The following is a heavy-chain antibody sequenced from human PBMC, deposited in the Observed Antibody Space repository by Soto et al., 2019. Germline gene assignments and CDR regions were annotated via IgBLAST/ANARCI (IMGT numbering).Heavy chain of an antibody. J-gene: IGHJ4*02. V-gene: IGHV4-34*01. Sequence: SETLSLTCAVYGGSFSGYYWSWIRQPPGKGLEWIGEVNHSGSTNYNPSLKSRATISVDTSKNQFSLKLISVTTADTAVYFCAREGNLGRWIQPLDSWGQGTLVTVSS. CDR2: VNHSGST. CDR1: GGSFSGYY. CDR3: AREGNLGRWIQPLDS. D-gene: IGHD2-2*03.